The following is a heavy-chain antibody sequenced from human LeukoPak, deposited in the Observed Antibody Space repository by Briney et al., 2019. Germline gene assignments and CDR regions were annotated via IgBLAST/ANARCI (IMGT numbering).Heavy chain of an antibody. CDR3: ARDVAPIDY. V-gene: IGHV3-48*03. CDR2: ISSSGTTI. Sequence: PGGSLRLSCAASGFTFSSYEMNWVRQAPGKGLEWVSYISSSGTTIYYADSVKGRFTISRDNAKNSLYLQMNSLRAEDTAVYYCARDVAPIDYWGQGTLVTVSS. CDR1: GFTFSSYE. J-gene: IGHJ4*02.